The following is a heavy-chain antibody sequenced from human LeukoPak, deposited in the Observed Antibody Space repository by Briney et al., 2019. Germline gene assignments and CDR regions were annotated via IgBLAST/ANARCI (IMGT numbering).Heavy chain of an antibody. CDR2: IYYSGST. D-gene: IGHD4-23*01. V-gene: IGHV4-59*08. CDR3: ATTTVVNFEYYFGY. CDR1: GGSISSYY. J-gene: IGHJ4*02. Sequence: PSETLSLTCTVSGGSISSYYWSWIRQPPGKGLEWIGYIYYSGSTNYNPSLKSRVTISVDTSKNQFSLKLSSVTAADTAVYYCATTTVVNFEYYFGYWGQGTLVTVSS.